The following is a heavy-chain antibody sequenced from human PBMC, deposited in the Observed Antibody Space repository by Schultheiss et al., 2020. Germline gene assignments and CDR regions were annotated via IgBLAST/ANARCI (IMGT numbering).Heavy chain of an antibody. CDR1: GFTVSSNE. CDR3: AKAAAAGIKGYFDY. V-gene: IGHV3-38-3*01. Sequence: GGSLRLSCAASGFTVSSNEMSWVRQAPGKGLEWVSSISGGSTYYADSRKGRFTISRDNSKNTLYLQMNSLRAEDTAVYYCAKAAAAGIKGYFDYWGQGTLVTVSS. D-gene: IGHD6-13*01. CDR2: ISGGST. J-gene: IGHJ4*02.